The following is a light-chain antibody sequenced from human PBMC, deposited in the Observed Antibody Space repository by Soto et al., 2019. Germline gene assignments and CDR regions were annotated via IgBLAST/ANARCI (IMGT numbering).Light chain of an antibody. CDR1: QSVSSSS. Sequence: EIVLTQSPGTLSLSPGERATLSCRASQSVSSSSLAWYQQKPGQAPTLLIYAASSRATDIPDRFSGSGSGTGFTLTISGLEPEDFAVYYCQQYGSSPGTFGQGTKVEIK. J-gene: IGKJ1*01. CDR2: AAS. V-gene: IGKV3-20*01. CDR3: QQYGSSPGT.